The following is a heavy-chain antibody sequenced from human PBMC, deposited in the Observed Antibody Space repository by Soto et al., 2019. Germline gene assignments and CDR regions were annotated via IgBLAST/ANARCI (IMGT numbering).Heavy chain of an antibody. D-gene: IGHD2-15*01. CDR1: GFNFSDYS. CDR2: ISHTLRTN. J-gene: IGHJ5*02. Sequence: GGSLRLSCSVSGFNFSDYSFNWVRQAPGQGLEWVPYISHTLRTNYYADSVQGRFTISRDNGNNLIFLQMDSLRVEDTALYFCARAPIYCRGGSCSPATGLDTWGQGTLVTVSS. CDR3: ARAPIYCRGGSCSPATGLDT. V-gene: IGHV3-48*01.